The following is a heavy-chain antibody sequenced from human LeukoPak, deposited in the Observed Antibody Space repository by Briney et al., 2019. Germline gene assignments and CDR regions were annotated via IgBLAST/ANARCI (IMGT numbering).Heavy chain of an antibody. D-gene: IGHD1-26*01. V-gene: IGHV5-51*01. CDR1: GYGFTSYC. J-gene: IGHJ3*01. CDR2: IYPGDSDP. Sequence: GESLKISCKVSGYGFTSYCIGWVRQMPGKGLEWMGIIYPGDSDPTYSPSFQGQVTISVDKSINTAYLQWSSLQASDTAMYYCGMSGDRVPLQDDVFDVWGQGTMVTVST. CDR3: GMSGDRVPLQDDVFDV.